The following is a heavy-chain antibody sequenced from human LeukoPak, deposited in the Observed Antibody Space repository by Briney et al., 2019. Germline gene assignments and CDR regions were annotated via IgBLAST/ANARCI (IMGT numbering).Heavy chain of an antibody. V-gene: IGHV3-11*04. CDR2: ISSSGSTI. J-gene: IGHJ6*03. CDR3: ARVAAAMYYYYYYYMDV. CDR1: GFTFSDYY. Sequence: GGSLRLSCAASGFTFSDYYMSWIRQAPGKGLEWVSYISSSGSTIYYADSVKGRFTISRDNAKDSLYLQMNSLRAEDTAVYYCARVAAAMYYYYYYYMDVWAKGPRSPSP. D-gene: IGHD6-13*01.